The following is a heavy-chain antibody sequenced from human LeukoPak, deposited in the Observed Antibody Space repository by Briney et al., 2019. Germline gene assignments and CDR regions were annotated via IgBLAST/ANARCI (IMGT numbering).Heavy chain of an antibody. J-gene: IGHJ4*02. Sequence: GGSLRLSCAASGFTFSTYAMSWVRQAPGKGLEWVSAISGSGSSTYDADSVKGRFTISRDNSKNTLYLQMNSLRAEDTAVYYCAKGYDNSGYYLSGFDYWGQGILVTVSS. CDR3: AKGYDNSGYYLSGFDY. CDR1: GFTFSTYA. CDR2: ISGSGSST. D-gene: IGHD3-22*01. V-gene: IGHV3-23*01.